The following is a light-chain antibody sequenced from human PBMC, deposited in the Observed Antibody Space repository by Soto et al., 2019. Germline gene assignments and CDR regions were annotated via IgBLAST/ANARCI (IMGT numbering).Light chain of an antibody. J-gene: IGKJ1*01. CDR1: TGIRTD. CDR2: AAS. Sequence: IQVTQSPSSLSASEGDRVTITCRASTGIRTDLSWYQQKPGKAPKLLIYAASSLQSGVPSRFSGSGSGTDFTLTISSLQPEDFATYYCQQSYSTPWTFGQGTNVDI. V-gene: IGKV1-39*01. CDR3: QQSYSTPWT.